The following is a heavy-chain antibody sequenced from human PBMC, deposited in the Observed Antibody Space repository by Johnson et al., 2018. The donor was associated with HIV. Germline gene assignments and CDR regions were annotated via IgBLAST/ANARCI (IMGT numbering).Heavy chain of an antibody. V-gene: IGHV3-72*01. CDR3: SKEGDAFDI. CDR2: TRNKANSYTT. J-gene: IGHJ3*02. CDR1: GFTFSDHY. Sequence: VQLVESGGGLVQPGGSLRLSCAASGFTFSDHYMDWVRQAPGKGLEWVGRTRNKANSYTTEYAASVKGRFTISRDDSKNSLYLQMNSLKTEDTAVYYCSKEGDAFDIWGQGTMVTVSS.